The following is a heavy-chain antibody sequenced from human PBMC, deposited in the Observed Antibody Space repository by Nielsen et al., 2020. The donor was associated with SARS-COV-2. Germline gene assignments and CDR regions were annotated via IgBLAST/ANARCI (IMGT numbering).Heavy chain of an antibody. CDR1: GFPFSDYY. D-gene: IGHD5-24*01. CDR2: ISSSSSYT. Sequence: GGSLTLSCAASGFPFSDYYMSWIRQATGKGLEWVSYISSSSSYTNYADSVKGRFTISRDSAKNSLYLQMNSLRAEDTAVYYCARDRLHRYNYGGAFDIWGQGTMVTVSS. CDR3: ARDRLHRYNYGGAFDI. J-gene: IGHJ3*02. V-gene: IGHV3-11*06.